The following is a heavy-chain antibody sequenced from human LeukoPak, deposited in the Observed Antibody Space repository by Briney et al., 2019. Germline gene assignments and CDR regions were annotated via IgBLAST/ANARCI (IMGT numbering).Heavy chain of an antibody. Sequence: QPSETLSLTCTVSGGSISSSSYYWGWIRQPPGKGLEWIGSIYYSGSTYYNPSLKSRVTISVDTSKNQFSLKLSSVTAADTAVYYCARTYDFWSSPTYYYYMDVWGKGTTVTVSS. CDR2: IYYSGST. J-gene: IGHJ6*03. CDR3: ARTYDFWSSPTYYYYMDV. CDR1: GGSISSSSYY. V-gene: IGHV4-39*01. D-gene: IGHD3-3*01.